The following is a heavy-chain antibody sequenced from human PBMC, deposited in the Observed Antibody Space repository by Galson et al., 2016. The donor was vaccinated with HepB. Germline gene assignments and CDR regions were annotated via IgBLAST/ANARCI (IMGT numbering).Heavy chain of an antibody. CDR1: GYTFTSYA. V-gene: IGHV1-3*01. J-gene: IGHJ5*02. Sequence: SVKVSCKASGYTFTSYAMNWVRQAPGQRLEWMGWINAGNGNTKYSQKFKGRVTITRDTSASTAYMELSSLRSEDTAVYYCARDGRYFYWLMAGNWFDPWGQGTLVTVSS. CDR3: ARDGRYFYWLMAGNWFDP. D-gene: IGHD3-9*01. CDR2: INAGNGNT.